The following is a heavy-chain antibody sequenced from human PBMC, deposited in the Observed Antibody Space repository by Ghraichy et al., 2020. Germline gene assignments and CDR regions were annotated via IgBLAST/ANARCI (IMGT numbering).Heavy chain of an antibody. Sequence: GGSLRLSCSASGFTFSSYAMHWVRQAPGKGLEYVSAISSNGGSTYYADSVKGRFTISRDNSKNTLYLQMSSLRAEDTAVYYCVKEGGLRYFDWFLYPPSLDDWGQGTLVTVSS. J-gene: IGHJ4*02. CDR1: GFTFSSYA. V-gene: IGHV3-64D*06. D-gene: IGHD3-9*01. CDR3: VKEGGLRYFDWFLYPPSLDD. CDR2: ISSNGGST.